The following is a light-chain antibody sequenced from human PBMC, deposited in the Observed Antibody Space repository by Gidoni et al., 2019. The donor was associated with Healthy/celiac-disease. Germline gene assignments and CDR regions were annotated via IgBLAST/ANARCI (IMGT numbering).Light chain of an antibody. J-gene: IGKJ5*01. CDR2: DAS. CDR1: QGVSSY. Sequence: EIVLTQSPATLSLSPGERATLSCRASQGVSSYLAWYQQKPGQAPRFLIYDASNRATGIPARFSGSGPGTDFTLTISSLEPEDFAVYYCQQRSNWHPEITFGQGTRLEIK. CDR3: QQRSNWHPEIT. V-gene: IGKV3D-11*01.